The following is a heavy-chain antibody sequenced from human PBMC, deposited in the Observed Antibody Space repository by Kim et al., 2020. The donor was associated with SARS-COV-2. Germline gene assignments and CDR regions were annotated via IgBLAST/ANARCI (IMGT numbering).Heavy chain of an antibody. V-gene: IGHV6-1*01. CDR2: KWYN. D-gene: IGHD1-1*01. Sequence: KWYNDAVSVKSRITINPDTSKNQFSLQFNSVTPEDTAVYYCARGWTNFDYWGQGTLVTVSS. J-gene: IGHJ4*02. CDR3: ARGWTNFDY.